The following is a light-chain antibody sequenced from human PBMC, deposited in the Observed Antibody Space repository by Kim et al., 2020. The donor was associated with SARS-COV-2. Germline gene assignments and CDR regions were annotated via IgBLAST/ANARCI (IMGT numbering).Light chain of an antibody. CDR2: DAS. CDR3: QQRSNWPLT. J-gene: IGKJ4*01. CDR1: QSVSSY. Sequence: SPGERATPSCRASQSVSSYLAWYQQKPGQVPRLLIYDASNRATGIPARFSGSGSGTDFTLTISSLEPEDFAVYYCQQRSNWPLTFGGGTKVDIK. V-gene: IGKV3-11*01.